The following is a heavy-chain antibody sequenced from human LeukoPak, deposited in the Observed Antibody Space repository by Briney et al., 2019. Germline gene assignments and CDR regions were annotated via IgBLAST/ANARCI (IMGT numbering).Heavy chain of an antibody. D-gene: IGHD2-2*01. J-gene: IGHJ1*01. V-gene: IGHV3-7*01. Sequence: GGSLRLSCAASGFTFSSYAMSWVRQAPGKGLEWVANIQQHGSETYYVDSVKGRFTISRDNAKNSLYLQMNSLRAEDTAVYYCATYSSSNGREFQYWGQGTLVTVSS. CDR2: IQQHGSET. CDR3: ATYSSSNGREFQY. CDR1: GFTFSSYA.